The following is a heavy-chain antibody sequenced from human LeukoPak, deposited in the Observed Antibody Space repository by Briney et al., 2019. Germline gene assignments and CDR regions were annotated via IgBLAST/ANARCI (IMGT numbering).Heavy chain of an antibody. Sequence: GGSLRLSCAASGFTFSSYSMNWVRQAPGKGLEWVSSISSSSSYIYYADSVKGRFTISRDNAKNSLYLQMNSLRAEDTAVYYCAREGDNRDAFDIWGQGTTVTVSS. CDR3: AREGDNRDAFDI. D-gene: IGHD3-9*01. CDR1: GFTFSSYS. J-gene: IGHJ3*02. CDR2: ISSSSSYI. V-gene: IGHV3-21*01.